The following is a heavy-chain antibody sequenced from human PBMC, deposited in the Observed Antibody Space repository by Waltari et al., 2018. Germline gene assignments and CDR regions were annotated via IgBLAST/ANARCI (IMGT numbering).Heavy chain of an antibody. CDR3: ARDRHYNPYGSGSYHDAFDI. D-gene: IGHD3-10*01. J-gene: IGHJ3*02. CDR2: IIPIFGTA. CDR1: GGTFSSYA. Sequence: QVQLVQSGAEVKKPGSSVKVSCKASGGTFSSYAISWVRQAPGQGLEWMGGIIPIFGTANYAQKFQGRVTITADESTSTAYMELSSLRSEDTAVYYCARDRHYNPYGSGSYHDAFDIWGQGTMVTVSS. V-gene: IGHV1-69*12.